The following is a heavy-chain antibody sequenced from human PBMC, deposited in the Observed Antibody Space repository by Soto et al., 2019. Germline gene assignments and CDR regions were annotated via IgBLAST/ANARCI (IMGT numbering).Heavy chain of an antibody. V-gene: IGHV1-69*13. J-gene: IGHJ6*02. CDR1: GGTFSSYA. CDR2: IIPIFGTA. D-gene: IGHD2-21*02. CDR3: ARVRDIVVVTAIHYYYGMDV. Sequence: SVKVSCKASGGTFSSYAISWVRQAPGQGLEWMGGIIPIFGTANYAQKFQGRVTITADESTSTAYMELSSLRSEDTAVYYCARVRDIVVVTAIHYYYGMDVWGQGTTVTVSS.